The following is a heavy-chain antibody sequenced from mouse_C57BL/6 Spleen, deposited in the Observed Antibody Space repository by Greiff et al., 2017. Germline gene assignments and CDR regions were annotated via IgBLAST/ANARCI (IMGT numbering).Heavy chain of an antibody. CDR1: GYTFTSYR. CDR2: IDPSDSET. J-gene: IGHJ3*01. CDR3: ARDMVTAGAY. D-gene: IGHD2-2*01. V-gene: IGHV1-52*01. Sequence: VQLQQPGAELVRPGSSVKLSCKASGYTFTSYRMHWVKQRPIQGLEWIGNIDPSDSETHYNQKFKDKATLTVDKSSSTAYMQLSSLTSEDSAVYCGARDMVTAGAYWGQGTLVTVSA.